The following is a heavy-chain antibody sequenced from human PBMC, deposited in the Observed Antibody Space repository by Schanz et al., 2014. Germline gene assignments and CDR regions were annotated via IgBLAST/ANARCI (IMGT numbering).Heavy chain of an antibody. Sequence: QVQLVESGGGVVQPGRSLRLSCAAYGFTLSSYAMHWVRQAPGKGLEWVALISNDGSIKYYADSVEGRFTISRDNSRNTLYLQMNTLRAEDTAVYYCARDRGYCSGGSCLTFDYWGQGTLVTVSS. CDR2: ISNDGSIK. CDR3: ARDRGYCSGGSCLTFDY. J-gene: IGHJ4*02. CDR1: GFTLSSYA. V-gene: IGHV3-30-3*01. D-gene: IGHD2-15*01.